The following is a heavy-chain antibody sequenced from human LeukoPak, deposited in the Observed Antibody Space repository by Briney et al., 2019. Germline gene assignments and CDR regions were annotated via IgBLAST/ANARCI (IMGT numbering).Heavy chain of an antibody. CDR1: GYTFTSYG. D-gene: IGHD4-17*01. Sequence: GASVKVSCKASGYTFTSYGFSWVRQAPGQGLEWMGWISAYDGNTNYAQKLQGRVTMTTDTSTSTAYMELRSLRSDDTAVYYCARGSDYGDYKGGYYYYYYGMDVWGQGTTVTVSS. CDR2: ISAYDGNT. CDR3: ARGSDYGDYKGGYYYYYYGMDV. V-gene: IGHV1-18*01. J-gene: IGHJ6*02.